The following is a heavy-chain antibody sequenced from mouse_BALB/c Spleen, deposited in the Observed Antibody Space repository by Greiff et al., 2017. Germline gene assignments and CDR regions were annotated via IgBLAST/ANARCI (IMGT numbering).Heavy chain of an antibody. CDR1: GFNIKDTY. J-gene: IGHJ2*01. V-gene: IGHV14-3*02. Sequence: VQLKESGAELVKPGASVKLSCTASGFNIKDTYMHWVKQRPEQGLEWIGRIDPANGNTKYDPKFQGKATITADTSSNTAYLQLSSLTSEDTAVYYCARNPPAYYFDYWGQGTTLTVSS. CDR2: IDPANGNT. CDR3: ARNPPAYYFDY.